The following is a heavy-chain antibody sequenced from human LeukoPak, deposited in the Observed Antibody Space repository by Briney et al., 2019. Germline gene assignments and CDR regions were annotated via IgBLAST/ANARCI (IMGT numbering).Heavy chain of an antibody. J-gene: IGHJ4*02. CDR2: ISGSGGST. V-gene: IGHV3-23*01. CDR1: GFTFSGYV. D-gene: IGHD2-15*01. Sequence: GGSLRLSCAASGFTFSGYVMTWVRQPPGKGLQWVADISGSGGSTYYADSVKGRFSISRDNSKNTLYLQLDSLRAEDTAVYYCAKDYCSGGSCALFDYWGQGTLVTVSS. CDR3: AKDYCSGGSCALFDY.